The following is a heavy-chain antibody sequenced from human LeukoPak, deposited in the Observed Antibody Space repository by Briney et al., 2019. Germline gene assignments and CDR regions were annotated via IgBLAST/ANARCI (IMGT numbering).Heavy chain of an antibody. D-gene: IGHD6-13*01. V-gene: IGHV4-34*01. CDR3: ARVEQQLVPSNWFDP. CDR2: INHSGST. J-gene: IGHJ5*02. Sequence: KASETLSLTCAVYGGSFSGYYWSWTRQPPGKGLEWIGEINHSGSTNYNPSLKSRVTISVDTSKNQFSLKLSSVTAADTAVYYCARVEQQLVPSNWFDPWGQGTLVTVSS. CDR1: GGSFSGYY.